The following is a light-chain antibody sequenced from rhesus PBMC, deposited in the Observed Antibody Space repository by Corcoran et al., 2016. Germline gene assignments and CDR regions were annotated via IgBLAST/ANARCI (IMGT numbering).Light chain of an antibody. V-gene: IGKV3-42*03. Sequence: EIVMTQSPATLSLSPGERATLSCRASQSVSSSLAWYQQTPGQAPRLLIYGASSRATGIPDRFSGSGSGTEFTLTISSLEPEDFAVYYCQQYSNWPYSFGQGTKVEIK. CDR1: QSVSSS. CDR3: QQYSNWPYS. CDR2: GAS. J-gene: IGKJ2*01.